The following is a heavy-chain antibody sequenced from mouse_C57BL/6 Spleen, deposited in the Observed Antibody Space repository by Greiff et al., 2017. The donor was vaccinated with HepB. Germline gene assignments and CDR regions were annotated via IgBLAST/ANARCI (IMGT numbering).Heavy chain of an antibody. CDR1: GYTFTGYW. D-gene: IGHD1-1*01. V-gene: IGHV1-9*01. CDR2: ILPGSGST. CDR3: SREGNYYGSSPPFAY. J-gene: IGHJ3*01. Sequence: QVQLQQSGAELMKPGASVKLSCKATGYTFTGYWIEWVKQRPGHGLEWIGEILPGSGSTNYNEKFKGKATFTADTSSNTDYMQLSSLTTEDSAIYYCSREGNYYGSSPPFAYWGQGTLVTVSA.